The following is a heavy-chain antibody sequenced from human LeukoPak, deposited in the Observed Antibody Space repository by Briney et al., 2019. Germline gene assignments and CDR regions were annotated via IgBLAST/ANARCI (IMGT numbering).Heavy chain of an antibody. V-gene: IGHV3-30*04. Sequence: PGGSLRLSCAASGFTFSSYAMHWVRQAPGKGLEWVAVISYDGSNKYYADSVKGRFTISRDNSKNTLYLQMNSLRAEDTAVYYCARDRTGSGYYDYWGQGTLVTVSS. CDR3: ARDRTGSGYYDY. CDR2: ISYDGSNK. D-gene: IGHD2-15*01. CDR1: GFTFSSYA. J-gene: IGHJ4*02.